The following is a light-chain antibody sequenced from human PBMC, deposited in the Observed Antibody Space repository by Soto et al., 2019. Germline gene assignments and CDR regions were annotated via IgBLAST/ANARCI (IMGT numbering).Light chain of an antibody. V-gene: IGLV2-14*03. CDR3: ASYTSGTSWV. Sequence: QSALTQPASVSGSPGQSITISCTGTSSDVGGYTYVSWYQHHPGKAPKLMIYDVTNWPSGVSNRFSGSKSGNTASLTISGLQAEDEADYYCASYTSGTSWVFGGGTKLTVL. CDR2: DVT. CDR1: SSDVGGYTY. J-gene: IGLJ3*02.